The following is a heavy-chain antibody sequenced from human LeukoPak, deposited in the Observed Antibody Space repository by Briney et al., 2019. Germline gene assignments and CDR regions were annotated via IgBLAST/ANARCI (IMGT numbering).Heavy chain of an antibody. Sequence: PGGSLRLSCAASGFTFSSYGMHWVRQAPGKGLEWVAVISYDGSNKYYADSVKGRFTNSRDNSKNTLYLQMNSLRAEDTAVYYCAKYGGNPAPFDYWGQGTLVTVSS. J-gene: IGHJ4*02. V-gene: IGHV3-30*18. CDR3: AKYGGNPAPFDY. CDR1: GFTFSSYG. D-gene: IGHD4-23*01. CDR2: ISYDGSNK.